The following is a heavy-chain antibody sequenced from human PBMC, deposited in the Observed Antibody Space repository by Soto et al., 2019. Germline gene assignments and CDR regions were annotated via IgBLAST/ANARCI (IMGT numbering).Heavy chain of an antibody. CDR3: ASRDPGTSVDY. Sequence: QVQLQESGPGLVKPSGTLSLTCAVSGGSFPSNNWWTWVRQPPGRGLEWIGEIYRTGSTNYNPSLKSRVTISLDKSENQFSLKVTSLTAADTAVYYCASRDPGTSVDYWGQGTLVTVSS. V-gene: IGHV4-4*02. D-gene: IGHD1-7*01. J-gene: IGHJ4*02. CDR2: IYRTGST. CDR1: GGSFPSNNW.